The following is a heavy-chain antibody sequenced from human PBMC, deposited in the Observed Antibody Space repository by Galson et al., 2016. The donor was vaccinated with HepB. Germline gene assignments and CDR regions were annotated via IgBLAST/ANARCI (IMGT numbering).Heavy chain of an antibody. Sequence: ETLSLTCAVSGDSISSTMYYWAWIRQPPGKGLEWIGEIYHTGSTNYNPSLKNRVTISLDKSRNQFSLRLTSVTAADTAVYYCVGGKLASGWPYWGQGNLVRVSS. CDR2: IYHTGST. J-gene: IGHJ4*02. D-gene: IGHD4-23*01. V-gene: IGHV4-39*01. CDR1: GDSISSTMYY. CDR3: VGGKLASGWPY.